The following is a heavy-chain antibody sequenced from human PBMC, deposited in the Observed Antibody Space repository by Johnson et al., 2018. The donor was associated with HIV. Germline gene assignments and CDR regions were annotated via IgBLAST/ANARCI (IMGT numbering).Heavy chain of an antibody. CDR2: IWYDGSNK. D-gene: IGHD5-24*01. J-gene: IGHJ3*02. CDR3: ARACRDGYTCDVFDI. Sequence: QVQLVESGGGVAQPGRSLRLSCAATGFTLSRYDMHWVRQAPGKGLEWVAVIWYDGSNKYYADSVKGRFTIYRDNSKKTLYLQMNSLRAEDTAVYYCARACRDGYTCDVFDIWGQGTMVTVSS. V-gene: IGHV3-33*01. CDR1: GFTLSRYD.